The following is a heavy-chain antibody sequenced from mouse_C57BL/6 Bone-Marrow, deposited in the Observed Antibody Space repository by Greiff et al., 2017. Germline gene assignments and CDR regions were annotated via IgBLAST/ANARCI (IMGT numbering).Heavy chain of an antibody. CDR1: GFTFSDYG. CDR3: ARWGYDYFDD. CDR2: ISSGSSTI. J-gene: IGHJ2*01. V-gene: IGHV5-17*01. Sequence: VQLKESGGGLVKPGGSLNLSCAASGFTFSDYGMHWVRQAPEKGLEWVAYISSGSSTIYYADTVTGRFTISRDTAKNTLFRQMTSLRSEDTAMSYCARWGYDYFDDWGPGTTLTVSS.